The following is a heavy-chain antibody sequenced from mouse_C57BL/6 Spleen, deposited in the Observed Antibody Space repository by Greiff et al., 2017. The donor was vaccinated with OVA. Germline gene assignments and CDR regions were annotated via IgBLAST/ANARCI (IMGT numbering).Heavy chain of an antibody. V-gene: IGHV1-26*01. CDR3: ARSSAQATEFAY. CDR1: GYTFTDYY. Sequence: VQLQQSGPELVKPGASVKISCKASGYTFTDYYMNWVKQSHGKSLEWIGDINPNNGGTSYNQKFKGKATLTVDKSSSTAYMELRSLTSEDSAVYYCARSSAQATEFAYWGQGTLVTVSA. CDR2: INPNNGGT. J-gene: IGHJ3*01. D-gene: IGHD3-2*02.